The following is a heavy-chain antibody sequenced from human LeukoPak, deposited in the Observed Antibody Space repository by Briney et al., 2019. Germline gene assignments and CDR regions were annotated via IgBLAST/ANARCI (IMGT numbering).Heavy chain of an antibody. Sequence: SETLSLTCTVSGGSISSYYWSWIRQPPGKGLEWIGYIYYSGSTYYNPSLKSRVTISVDTSKNQFSLKLSSVTAADTAVYYCARVSVVRGVYYYYGMDVWGQGTTVTVSS. V-gene: IGHV4-59*06. D-gene: IGHD3-10*01. CDR1: GGSISSYY. CDR3: ARVSVVRGVYYYYGMDV. CDR2: IYYSGST. J-gene: IGHJ6*02.